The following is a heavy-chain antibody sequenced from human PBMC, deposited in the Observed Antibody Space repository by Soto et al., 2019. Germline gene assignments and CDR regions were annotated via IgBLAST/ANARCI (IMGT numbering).Heavy chain of an antibody. CDR3: ARFYYDSSGYLPSPYYYYYGMDV. CDR2: IKQDGSEK. CDR1: GFTFSSYW. D-gene: IGHD3-22*01. J-gene: IGHJ6*02. V-gene: IGHV3-7*04. Sequence: EVQLVESGGGLVQPGGSLRLSCAASGFTFSSYWMSWVRQAPGKGLEWVANIKQDGSEKYYVDSVKGRFTISRDNAKNSLDLKMNSLRAEDTAVYYCARFYYDSSGYLPSPYYYYYGMDVWGHGTTVTVSS.